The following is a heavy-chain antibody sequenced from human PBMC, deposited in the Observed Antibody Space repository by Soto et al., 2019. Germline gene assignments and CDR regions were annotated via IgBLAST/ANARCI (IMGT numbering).Heavy chain of an antibody. CDR2: ITSISTYI. D-gene: IGHD6-13*01. CDR3: ARDLGYSSSWNVYYYYGMDV. V-gene: IGHV3-21*01. Sequence: GSVRLSCAASGFTFSSYTMNWVRQAPGKGLEWVSSITSISTYIHYADSVKGRFTISRDNTKNSLYLQMNSLRAEDTAVYYCARDLGYSSSWNVYYYYGMDVWGQGTTVTVSS. CDR1: GFTFSSYT. J-gene: IGHJ6*02.